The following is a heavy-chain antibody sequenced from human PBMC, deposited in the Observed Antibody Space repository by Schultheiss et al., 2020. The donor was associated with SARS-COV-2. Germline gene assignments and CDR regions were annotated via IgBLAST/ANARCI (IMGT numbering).Heavy chain of an antibody. CDR3: ARAPYSGYDFYYYYGMDV. CDR2: IYHSGST. Sequence: SETLSLTCAVSGGSISSGGYSWSWIRQPPGKGLEWIGYIYHSGSTYYNPSLKSRVTISVDRSKNQFSLKLSSVTAADTAVYYCARAPYSGYDFYYYYGMDVWGQGTTVTVSS. D-gene: IGHD5-12*01. V-gene: IGHV4-30-2*01. J-gene: IGHJ6*02. CDR1: GGSISSGGYS.